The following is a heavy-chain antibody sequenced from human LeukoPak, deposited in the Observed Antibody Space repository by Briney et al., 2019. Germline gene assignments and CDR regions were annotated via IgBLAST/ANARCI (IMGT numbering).Heavy chain of an antibody. J-gene: IGHJ4*02. D-gene: IGHD3-10*01. CDR1: GGSISSGSYY. V-gene: IGHV4-61*02. Sequence: SETLSLTCTVSGGSISSGSYYWSWIRQPAGKGLEWIGRIYTSGSTNYNPSLKSRVTISVDTSKNQFSLKLSSVTAADTAVYYCARDPAGITMVRGVPVYWGQGTLVTVSS. CDR2: IYTSGST. CDR3: ARDPAGITMVRGVPVY.